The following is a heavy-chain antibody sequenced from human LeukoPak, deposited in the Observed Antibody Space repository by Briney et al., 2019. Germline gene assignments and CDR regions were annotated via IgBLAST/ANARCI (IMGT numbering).Heavy chain of an antibody. D-gene: IGHD3-10*01. CDR2: IYYSGST. Sequence: SETLSLTCTVSGGSISSSSYYWGWIRQPPGKGPEWIGSIYYSGSTYYNPSLKSRVTISVDTSKNQFSLKLSSVTAADTAVYYYARLWDGTGVWGQGTLVTVSS. V-gene: IGHV4-39*01. CDR1: GGSISSSSYY. J-gene: IGHJ4*02. CDR3: ARLWDGTGV.